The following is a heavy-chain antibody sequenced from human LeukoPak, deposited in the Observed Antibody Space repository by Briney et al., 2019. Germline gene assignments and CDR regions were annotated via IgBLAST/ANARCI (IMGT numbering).Heavy chain of an antibody. CDR2: MYISGSI. D-gene: IGHD4-17*01. Sequence: SETLSLTCTVSGGSISSHYWSWIRQPAGKGLEWIGRMYISGSINYNPSLKSRVTMSIDTSKNQFSLKLSSVTAADTAVYYCARGWNYGDYYFDYWGQGTLVTVSS. V-gene: IGHV4-4*07. CDR1: GGSISSHY. J-gene: IGHJ4*02. CDR3: ARGWNYGDYYFDY.